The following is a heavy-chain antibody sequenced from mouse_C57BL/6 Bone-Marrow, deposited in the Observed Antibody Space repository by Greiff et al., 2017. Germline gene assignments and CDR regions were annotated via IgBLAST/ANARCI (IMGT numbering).Heavy chain of an antibody. CDR1: GYTFTSYW. Sequence: VQLQQPGAELVKPGASVTLSCKASGYTFTSYWMHWVKQRPGQGLEWIGMIHPNSGSTNYNAKFKSKATLTVDKSSSPAYMQLSSLTSEDSAVYYCANDPGYFDVWGTGTTVTVSS. J-gene: IGHJ1*03. V-gene: IGHV1-64*01. CDR2: IHPNSGST. CDR3: ANDPGYFDV. D-gene: IGHD2-12*01.